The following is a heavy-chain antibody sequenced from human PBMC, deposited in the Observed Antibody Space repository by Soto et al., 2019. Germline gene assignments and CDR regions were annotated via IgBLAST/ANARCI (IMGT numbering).Heavy chain of an antibody. CDR2: IYYSGST. CDR1: GGSISRDY. D-gene: IGHD2-15*01. CDR3: GRLSEDIANN. Sequence: SETLSLTCTVSGGSISRDYWSWIRQPPWKGLEWIGYIYYSGSTTYNPSLKSRVTISVDTSKNQFSLKLSSVTAADTAVYFCGRLSEDIANNWGQGTLVTVSS. V-gene: IGHV4-59*01. J-gene: IGHJ4*02.